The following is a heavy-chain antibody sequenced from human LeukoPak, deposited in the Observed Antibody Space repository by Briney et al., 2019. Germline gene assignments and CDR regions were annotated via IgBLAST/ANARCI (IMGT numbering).Heavy chain of an antibody. D-gene: IGHD2-2*01. CDR1: GGSISSYY. CDR2: IYYSGST. V-gene: IGHV4-59*01. J-gene: IGHJ3*02. CDR3: ARNPRVVANAFDI. Sequence: PSETLSLTCTVSGGSISSYYWSWIRQPPGKGLEWIGYIYYSGSTNYNPSLKSRVTISVDTSKNQFSLKLSSVTAADTAVYYCARNPRVVANAFDIWGQGTMATVSS.